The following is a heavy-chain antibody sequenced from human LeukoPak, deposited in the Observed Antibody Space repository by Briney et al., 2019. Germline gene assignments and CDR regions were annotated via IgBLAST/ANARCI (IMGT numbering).Heavy chain of an antibody. V-gene: IGHV3-21*01. D-gene: IGHD3-10*01. Sequence: GGSLRLSCAASGFTFSSYSMNWVRQAPGKGLEWVSSISSSSSYIYYADSVKGRFTISRDNAKNSLYLQMNSLRAEDTAVYYCAPHGALMVRGVIIGYWGQGTLVTVSP. CDR2: ISSSSSYI. CDR1: GFTFSSYS. CDR3: APHGALMVRGVIIGY. J-gene: IGHJ4*02.